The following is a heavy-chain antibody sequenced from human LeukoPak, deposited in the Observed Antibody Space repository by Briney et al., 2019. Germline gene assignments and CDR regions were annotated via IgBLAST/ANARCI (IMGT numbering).Heavy chain of an antibody. CDR3: AKSGFWSGYFPLDY. CDR1: GFTFDDYT. V-gene: IGHV3-43D*03. J-gene: IGHJ4*02. Sequence: GGSLRLSCAASGFTFDDYTMHWVRQAPGKVLEWVSVISWDGDSTYYADSVRGRFTISRDNSKNSLYLQMNSLRAEDTALYYCAKSGFWSGYFPLDYWGQGTLVTVSS. D-gene: IGHD3-3*01. CDR2: ISWDGDST.